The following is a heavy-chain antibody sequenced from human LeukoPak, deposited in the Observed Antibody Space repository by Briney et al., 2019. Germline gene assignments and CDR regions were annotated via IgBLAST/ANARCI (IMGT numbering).Heavy chain of an antibody. Sequence: QAGGSLRLSCAASGFTLGSYGMHWVRQAPGKGLEWVAVIWYDGSNKYYAESVKGRFTISRDNSKNTLYLQMNSLRAEDTAVYYCARDTGVLSGSPFDYWGQGTLVTVSS. CDR1: GFTLGSYG. CDR2: IWYDGSNK. J-gene: IGHJ4*02. D-gene: IGHD3-10*01. V-gene: IGHV3-33*01. CDR3: ARDTGVLSGSPFDY.